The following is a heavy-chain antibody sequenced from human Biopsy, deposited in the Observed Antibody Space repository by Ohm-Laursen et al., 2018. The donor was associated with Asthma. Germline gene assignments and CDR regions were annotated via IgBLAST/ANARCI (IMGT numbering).Heavy chain of an antibody. D-gene: IGHD6-13*01. J-gene: IGHJ6*02. CDR3: ARVLGSSSRGPFYFFALDV. Sequence: GSLRLSCTASGFYFRDYFMTWMRQAPGKGLEWVASISASGSTKYPSESVQGRSTISRDNAQNLLILEMDSLRADDTGIYYCARVLGSSSRGPFYFFALDVWGQGTPVAVS. CDR1: GFYFRDYF. CDR2: ISASGSTK. V-gene: IGHV3-11*01.